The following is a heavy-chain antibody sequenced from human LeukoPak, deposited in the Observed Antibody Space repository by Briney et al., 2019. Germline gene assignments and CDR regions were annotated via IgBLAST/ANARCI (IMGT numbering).Heavy chain of an antibody. J-gene: IGHJ6*02. CDR2: IYYTGSV. Sequence: SETLSLTCTISGASIGTGGFYWTWIRQPPGEGLEWIGYIYYTGSVDYNASLKSRLTISLDTSKNQFSLKLNSVTAADTAVYYCARDHSYYFGSQTSTLDVWGQGTAVTVSS. CDR1: GASIGTGGFY. D-gene: IGHD3-10*01. CDR3: ARDHSYYFGSQTSTLDV. V-gene: IGHV4-31*03.